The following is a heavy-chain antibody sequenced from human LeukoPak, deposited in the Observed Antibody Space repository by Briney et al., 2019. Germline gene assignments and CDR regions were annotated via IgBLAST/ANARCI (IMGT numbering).Heavy chain of an antibody. CDR3: ARPRAGPTKGFDY. V-gene: IGHV4-38-2*01. J-gene: IGHJ4*02. CDR1: GYSISSNNY. Sequence: SETLSLTCAVSGYSISSNNYWDWIRQPPGKGLEWIGSIYHTGITYYNPSLKSRVTISVDTSKNQFSLKLSSVTTADTAVYYCARPRAGPTKGFDYWGRGTLVTVSS. D-gene: IGHD2-8*01. CDR2: IYHTGIT.